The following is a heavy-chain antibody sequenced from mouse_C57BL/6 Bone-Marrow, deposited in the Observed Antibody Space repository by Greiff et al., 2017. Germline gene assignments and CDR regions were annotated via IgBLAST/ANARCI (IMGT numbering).Heavy chain of an antibody. CDR1: GYTFTSYW. CDR2: IDPSDSYT. CDR3: ARSLSSYPYYFDY. D-gene: IGHD1-1*01. Sequence: QVQLKQPGAELVRPGTSVKLSCKASGYTFTSYWMHWVKQRPGQGLEWIGVIDPSDSYTNYNQKFKGKATLTVDTSSSTAYMQLSSLTSEDSAVYYCARSLSSYPYYFDYWGQGTTLTVSS. V-gene: IGHV1-59*01. J-gene: IGHJ2*01.